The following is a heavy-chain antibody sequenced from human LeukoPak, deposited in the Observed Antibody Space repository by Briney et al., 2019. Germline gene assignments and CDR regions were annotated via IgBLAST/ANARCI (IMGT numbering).Heavy chain of an antibody. D-gene: IGHD2/OR15-2a*01. CDR1: GGSIRGYY. CDR2: ISYTGST. J-gene: IGHJ3*02. V-gene: IGHV4-59*01. Sequence: SETLSLTCTVSGGSIRGYYWSWIRHPPGKGLEWIGYISYTGSTTYNPPLKSRATISVDTSKNHFSLKLSSVTAADTAVYYCARKLWPHDAFDIWGQGTMVSVSS. CDR3: ARKLWPHDAFDI.